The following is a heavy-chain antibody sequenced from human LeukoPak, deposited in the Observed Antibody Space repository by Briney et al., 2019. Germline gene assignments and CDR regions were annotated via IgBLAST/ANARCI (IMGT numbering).Heavy chain of an antibody. V-gene: IGHV4-30-2*01. D-gene: IGHD3-10*02. CDR2: IYHSGST. CDR1: GGSISSGGYS. J-gene: IGHJ5*02. Sequence: PSQTLSLTCAVSGGSISSGGYSWSWIRQPPGKGLEWIGYIYHSGSTYYNPSLKSRVTISVDRSKNQFSLKLSSVTAADTAVYYCARSVLFRYWFDPWGQGTLVIVSS. CDR3: ARSVLFRYWFDP.